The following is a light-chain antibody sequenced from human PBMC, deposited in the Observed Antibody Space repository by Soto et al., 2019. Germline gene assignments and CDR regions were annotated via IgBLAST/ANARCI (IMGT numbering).Light chain of an antibody. V-gene: IGKV3-11*01. CDR3: QQSGDTPPWT. CDR1: QGVINH. CDR2: GAS. Sequence: EIVFTQSPATLSLSPGERATLSCSASQGVINHLAWYQQKPGQAPRLLIYGASTRATGIPARFSGSGSGTEFTLTITSLQPEDFATYYCQQSGDTPPWTFGQGTKVDIK. J-gene: IGKJ1*01.